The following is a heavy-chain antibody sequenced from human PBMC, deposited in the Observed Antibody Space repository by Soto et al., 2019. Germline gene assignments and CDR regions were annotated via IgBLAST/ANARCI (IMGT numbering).Heavy chain of an antibody. CDR2: ISGSGGST. D-gene: IGHD3-10*01. CDR3: AKASGWFGEFDY. V-gene: IGHV3-23*01. CDR1: GVTVSSYA. J-gene: IGHJ4*02. Sequence: EVQLLESGGGLVQPGGSLSLSCAASGVTVSSYAMSWVRQAPGKGLEWVSAISGSGGSTYYADSVKGRFTISRDNSKNTLYLQMNSLRAEDTAVYYCAKASGWFGEFDYWGQGTLVTVSS.